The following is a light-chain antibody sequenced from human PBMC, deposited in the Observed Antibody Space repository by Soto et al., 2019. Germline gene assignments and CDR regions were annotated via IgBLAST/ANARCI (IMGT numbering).Light chain of an antibody. J-gene: IGLJ2*01. Sequence: QSVLTQPASVSGSPRQSITISCAGTSSDVGGYNYVSWYQQHPGKAPKLMIYDVTNRPSGVSNRFSGSKSGNTASLTISGLQAEYEADYYCSSYTGSSTLVFGGGTKLTVL. CDR2: DVT. CDR3: SSYTGSSTLV. V-gene: IGLV2-14*03. CDR1: SSDVGGYNY.